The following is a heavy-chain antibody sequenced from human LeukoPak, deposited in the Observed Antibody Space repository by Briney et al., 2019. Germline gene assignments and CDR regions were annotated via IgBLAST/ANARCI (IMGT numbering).Heavy chain of an antibody. CDR3: ARDPVGSSWYVLFDY. CDR1: GGTFSSYA. V-gene: IGHV1-69*04. CDR2: IIPILGIA. Sequence: ASVKVSCKASGGTFSSYAISWVRQAPGQGLEWMGRIIPILGIANYAQKFQGRVTITADKSTSTAYMELSSLRPEDTAVYYCARDPVGSSWYVLFDYWGQGTLVTVSS. J-gene: IGHJ4*02. D-gene: IGHD6-13*01.